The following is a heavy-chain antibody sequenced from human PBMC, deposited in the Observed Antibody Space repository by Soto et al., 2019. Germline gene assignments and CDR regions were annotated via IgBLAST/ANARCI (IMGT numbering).Heavy chain of an antibody. CDR3: ARSPGGVVTAMYYFDY. V-gene: IGHV1-2*04. Sequence: QVQLVQSGAEVKKPGASVKVSCKASGYTFTGYYMHWVRQAPEQGLEWMGWINPNSGGTNYAQKFEGWVTMTRDTSISTAYIELSRLRSDDTAVYYCARSPGGVVTAMYYFDYWGQGTLVTVSS. D-gene: IGHD2-21*02. J-gene: IGHJ4*02. CDR2: INPNSGGT. CDR1: GYTFTGYY.